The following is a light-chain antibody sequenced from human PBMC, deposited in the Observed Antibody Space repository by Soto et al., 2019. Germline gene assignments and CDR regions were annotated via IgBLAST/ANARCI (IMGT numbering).Light chain of an antibody. V-gene: IGKV1-39*01. CDR2: AAS. Sequence: DIQMTQSPSSLSASIGDRVTITCRASQSISSHLYWFQQKSGQAPKLLIYAASSLQSGVPSRFSGSGSGTDFTLTISNLQPEDFATYYCQQSYSNSITFGQGTRLEIK. J-gene: IGKJ5*01. CDR1: QSISSH. CDR3: QQSYSNSIT.